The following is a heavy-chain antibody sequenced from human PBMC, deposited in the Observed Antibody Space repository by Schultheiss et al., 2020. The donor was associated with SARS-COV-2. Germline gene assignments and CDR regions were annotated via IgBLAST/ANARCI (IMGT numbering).Heavy chain of an antibody. CDR1: GFTFSSSA. J-gene: IGHJ4*02. Sequence: GGSLRLSCAASGFTFSSSAMNWVRQAPGKGLEWVSAISGGGGTYYADSVKGRFTISRDNSKNTLYLQMNGPRAEDTAVYYCARETSGWYGLLDYWGQGTLVTVSS. D-gene: IGHD6-19*01. CDR3: ARETSGWYGLLDY. V-gene: IGHV3-23*01. CDR2: ISGGGGT.